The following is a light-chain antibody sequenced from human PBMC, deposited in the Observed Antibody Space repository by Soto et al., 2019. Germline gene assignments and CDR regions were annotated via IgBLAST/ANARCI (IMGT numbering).Light chain of an antibody. Sequence: QAVVTQPPSVSGAPGQRVTISCSGSSSNIGADHDVHWYQQLPGTAPKLLIYDNTNRPSGVPDRFSGSKSSTSASLAIAGLQAEDEADYYCQAFDSSLNERVFGGGTKLTVL. CDR1: SSNIGADHD. V-gene: IGLV1-40*01. CDR2: DNT. CDR3: QAFDSSLNERV. J-gene: IGLJ3*02.